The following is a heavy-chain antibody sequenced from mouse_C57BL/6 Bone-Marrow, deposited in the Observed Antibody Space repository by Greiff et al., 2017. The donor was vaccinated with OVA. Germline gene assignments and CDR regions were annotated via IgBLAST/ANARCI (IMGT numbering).Heavy chain of an antibody. CDR1: GYTFTSYW. V-gene: IGHV1-55*01. J-gene: IGHJ2*01. CDR2: IYPGSGST. Sequence: QVQLQQPGAELVKPGASVKMSCKASGYTFTSYWITWVKQRPGQGLEWIGDIYPGSGSTNYNEKFKSKATLTVDTSSSTAYMQLSSLTSEDSAVYYSASGGDGSSYERDDWGKGTTLTVSS. D-gene: IGHD1-1*01. CDR3: ASGGDGSSYERDD.